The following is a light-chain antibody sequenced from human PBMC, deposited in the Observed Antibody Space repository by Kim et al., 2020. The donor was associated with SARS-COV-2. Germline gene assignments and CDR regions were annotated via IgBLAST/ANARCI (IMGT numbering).Light chain of an antibody. V-gene: IGKV1-27*01. Sequence: SPSVGDRVTETCRASQGISNYLAWYQQKPGKVPMLLIYAASALQSGVPSRFSGSGSGTDLTLTISSLHPEDFLTTYCQMYNSAPRTFCQGSKLDI. CDR3: QMYNSAPRT. CDR1: QGISNY. CDR2: AAS. J-gene: IGKJ2*01.